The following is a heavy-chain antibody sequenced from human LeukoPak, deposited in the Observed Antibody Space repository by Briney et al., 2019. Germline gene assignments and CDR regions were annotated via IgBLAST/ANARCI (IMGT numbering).Heavy chain of an antibody. CDR1: GFTVSSNY. J-gene: IGHJ4*02. CDR3: ARGKRLLWFGELIPNDY. D-gene: IGHD3-10*01. CDR2: IYSGGST. Sequence: GGSLRLSCAASGFTVSSNYMSWVRQAPGKGLEWVSVIYSGGSTYYADSVKGRFTISRDNSKNTLYLQMNSLRAEDTAVYYCARGKRLLWFGELIPNDYWGQGTLVTVSS. V-gene: IGHV3-66*01.